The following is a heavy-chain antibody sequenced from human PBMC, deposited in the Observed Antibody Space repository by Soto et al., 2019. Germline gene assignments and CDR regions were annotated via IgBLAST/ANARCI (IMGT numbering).Heavy chain of an antibody. V-gene: IGHV4-61*01. CDR2: ISYSGST. D-gene: IGHD1-26*01. CDR1: GGSVSSGTYY. Sequence: PSETLSLTCTVSGGSVSSGTYYWSWIRQPPGKGLEYIGYISYSGSTNYNSSLQSRVTISVDTSKNQFSLKLTSVTAADTAVYYCARRSHSGAYYGLDVWGQGTTVTVSS. J-gene: IGHJ6*02. CDR3: ARRSHSGAYYGLDV.